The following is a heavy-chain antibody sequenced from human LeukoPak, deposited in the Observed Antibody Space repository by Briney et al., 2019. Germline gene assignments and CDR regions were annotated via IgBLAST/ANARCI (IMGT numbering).Heavy chain of an antibody. CDR3: SKRNNYYYYMDV. CDR2: MCYTGST. CDR1: GGSINSCRYY. V-gene: IGHV4-39*07. D-gene: IGHD4-11*01. Sequence: SETLSLTCTVSGGSINSCRYYWGWIRQPPGKGLEWIGSMCYTGSTYYNPSLKSRVTISVDTSKNQFSLKLSSVTAADTAVYYCSKRNNYYYYMDVWGKGTTVTVSS. J-gene: IGHJ6*03.